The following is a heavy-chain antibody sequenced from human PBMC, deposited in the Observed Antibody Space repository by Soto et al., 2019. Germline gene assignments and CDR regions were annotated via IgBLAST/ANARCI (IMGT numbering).Heavy chain of an antibody. Sequence: EAQLVESGGALVQPGGYLTLSCAATGFTFSSYPINWVRQAPGKGLEWVSYISGSGRTTYYADSVNGRFTISRDNAKNSVALQLSSLRYEDAAVYYCARVRGDAYGGAFDIWGQGTMGTVSS. CDR3: ARVRGDAYGGAFDI. CDR2: ISGSGRTT. V-gene: IGHV3-48*02. CDR1: GFTFSSYP. J-gene: IGHJ3*02. D-gene: IGHD3-10*01.